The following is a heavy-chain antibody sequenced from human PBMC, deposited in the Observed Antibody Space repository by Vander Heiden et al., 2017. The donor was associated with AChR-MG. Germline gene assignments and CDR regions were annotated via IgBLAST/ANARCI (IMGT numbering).Heavy chain of an antibody. CDR3: AKALGYVVVTAPSYGMDV. Sequence: EVQLLESGGGLVQPGGSLRLSCAASGFTFSSHAMSWVRQAPGKGLEWVSAISGSGGSTYYADSVKGRFTISRDNSKNTLYLQMNSLRAEDTAVYYCAKALGYVVVTAPSYGMDVWGQGTTVTVSS. D-gene: IGHD2-21*02. CDR2: ISGSGGST. CDR1: GFTFSSHA. V-gene: IGHV3-23*01. J-gene: IGHJ6*02.